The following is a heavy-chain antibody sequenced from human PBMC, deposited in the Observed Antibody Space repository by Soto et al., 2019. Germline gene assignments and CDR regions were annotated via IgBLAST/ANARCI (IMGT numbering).Heavy chain of an antibody. CDR2: IYTSGST. V-gene: IGHV4-4*07. J-gene: IGHJ4*02. D-gene: IGHD4-17*01. Sequence: SETLSLTFTVSGGSIISYYWSWIRQPAGKGLEWIGRIYTSGSTNYNPSLKSRVTMSVDTSKNQFSLKLSSVTAADTAVYYCARDRGDYGDYYFDYWGQGTLVTVSS. CDR3: ARDRGDYGDYYFDY. CDR1: GGSIISYY.